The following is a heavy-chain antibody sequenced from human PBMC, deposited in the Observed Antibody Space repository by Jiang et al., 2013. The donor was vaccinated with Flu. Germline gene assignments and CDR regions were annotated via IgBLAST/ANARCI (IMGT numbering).Heavy chain of an antibody. D-gene: IGHD2-21*02. Sequence: KPTQTLTLTCTFSGFSLSTSGMCVSWIRQPPGKALEWLALIDWDDDKYYSTSLKTRLTISKDTSKNQVVLTMTNMDPVDTATYYCARINTQRGGDLGRLGGAGSAAFDIWGQGTMVTVSS. CDR1: GFSLSTSGMC. CDR3: ARINTQRGGDLGRLGGAGSAAFDI. V-gene: IGHV2-70*01. J-gene: IGHJ3*02. CDR2: IDWDDDK.